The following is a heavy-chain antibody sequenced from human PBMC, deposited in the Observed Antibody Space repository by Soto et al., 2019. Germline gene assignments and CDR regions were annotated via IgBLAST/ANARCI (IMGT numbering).Heavy chain of an antibody. Sequence: ASVKVSCKASGYTFTGYYMHWVRQAPGQGLEWMGGIKPNIGSTDYAQKFQGRVTITADESTSTVYMELSGLRSDDTAVYYCARDKDRLQLGGNYYYILDVWGQGTTVTVSS. CDR1: GYTFTGYY. J-gene: IGHJ6*02. CDR3: ARDKDRLQLGGNYYYILDV. V-gene: IGHV1-2*02. CDR2: IKPNIGST. D-gene: IGHD5-12*01.